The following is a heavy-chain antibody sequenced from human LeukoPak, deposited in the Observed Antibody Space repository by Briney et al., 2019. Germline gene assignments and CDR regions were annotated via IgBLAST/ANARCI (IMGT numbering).Heavy chain of an antibody. D-gene: IGHD6-6*01. CDR3: ARDGPLEYSSSSGSDY. CDR2: IRSSSSTI. J-gene: IGHJ4*02. Sequence: GGSLRLSCAASGFTFSSYSMNWVRQAPGKGLEWVSYIRSSSSTIYYADSVKGRFTISRDNAKNSLYLQMNSLRAEDTAVYYCARDGPLEYSSSSGSDYWGQGTLVTVSS. V-gene: IGHV3-48*04. CDR1: GFTFSSYS.